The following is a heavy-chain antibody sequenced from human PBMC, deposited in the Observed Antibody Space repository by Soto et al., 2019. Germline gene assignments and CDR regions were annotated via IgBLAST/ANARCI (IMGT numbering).Heavy chain of an antibody. CDR1: GGSISSYY. CDR2: IYYSGST. D-gene: IGHD6-19*01. V-gene: IGHV4-59*01. J-gene: IGHJ4*02. CDR3: ARAGFNSGWYGLDY. Sequence: SETLSLTCTVSGGSISSYYWSWIRQPPGKGLEWIGYIYYSGSTNYNPSLKSRVTISVDTSKNQFSLKLSSVTAADTAVYYCARAGFNSGWYGLDYWGQGTLVTVSS.